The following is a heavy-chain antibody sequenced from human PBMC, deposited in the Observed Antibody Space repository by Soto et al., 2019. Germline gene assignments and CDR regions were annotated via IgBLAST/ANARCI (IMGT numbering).Heavy chain of an antibody. D-gene: IGHD3-9*01. V-gene: IGHV3-23*01. J-gene: IGHJ1*01. CDR1: EFTFSSYA. CDR2: ISGTGRVT. CDR3: AKDVHYDIATGIEYFHR. Sequence: EVQLLESGGGLVQPGGSLKISCAASEFTFSSYAMSWVRQAPGKGLEWVSGISGTGRVTKYAESVKGRFTISRDNPKSTLFLQMNSLRPEDTAVYYCAKDVHYDIATGIEYFHRWGQGTLVTVSS.